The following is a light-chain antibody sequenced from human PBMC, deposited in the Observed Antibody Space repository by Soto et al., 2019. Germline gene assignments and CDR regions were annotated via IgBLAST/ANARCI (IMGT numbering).Light chain of an antibody. J-gene: IGKJ4*02. CDR1: QSVANNY. Sequence: EIVLTQSPGTRSWSPGERATLSARARQSVANNYLAWYQQKPGQAPRFLIYDASSRATGIPDRFSGSGSGTDFTLTISRLEPEDFAVYYCEQYGSTPLTFGGGTKVEI. CDR3: EQYGSTPLT. V-gene: IGKV3-20*01. CDR2: DAS.